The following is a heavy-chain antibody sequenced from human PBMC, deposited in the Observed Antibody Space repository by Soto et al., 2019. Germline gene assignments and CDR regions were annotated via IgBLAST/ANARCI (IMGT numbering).Heavy chain of an antibody. D-gene: IGHD6-13*01. Sequence: PGGSLRLSCAASGFTFSNYAMSWVRQAPGKGLEWVSSISSSSSYIYYADSVKGRFTISRDNAKNSLYLQMNSLRAEDTAVYYWARMSSSLPAFDIWGQGKMVTVPS. CDR1: GFTFSNYA. V-gene: IGHV3-21*01. CDR3: ARMSSSLPAFDI. CDR2: ISSSSSYI. J-gene: IGHJ3*02.